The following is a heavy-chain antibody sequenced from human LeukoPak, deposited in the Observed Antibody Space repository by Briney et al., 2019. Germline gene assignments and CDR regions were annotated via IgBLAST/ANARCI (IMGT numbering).Heavy chain of an antibody. J-gene: IGHJ4*02. V-gene: IGHV4-34*01. D-gene: IGHD3-10*01. CDR3: ARSFQDYYGSGSYLESAGRENYFDY. CDR2: INHSGST. CDR1: GGSFSGYY. Sequence: KSSETLSLTCAVYGGSFSGYYWSWIRQPPGKGLEWIGEINHSGSTNYNPSLKSRVTISVDTSKNQFSLKLSSVTAADTAVYYCARSFQDYYGSGSYLESAGRENYFDYWGQGTLVTVSS.